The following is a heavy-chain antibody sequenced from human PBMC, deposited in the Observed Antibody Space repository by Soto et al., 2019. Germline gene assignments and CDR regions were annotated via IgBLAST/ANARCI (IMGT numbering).Heavy chain of an antibody. V-gene: IGHV1-46*01. CDR2: INPSGGNT. CDR3: ARDRGRAAAGEYHYYGMDV. J-gene: IGHJ6*02. Sequence: ASVKVSCKASGYTFTSYYIHWVRQAPGQGLEWMGLINPSGGNTDYAQKSQGRVTMTRDASTSTVSMESSSLRSEDTAIYYCARDRGRAAAGEYHYYGMDVWGQGTTVTVSS. CDR1: GYTFTSYY. D-gene: IGHD6-13*01.